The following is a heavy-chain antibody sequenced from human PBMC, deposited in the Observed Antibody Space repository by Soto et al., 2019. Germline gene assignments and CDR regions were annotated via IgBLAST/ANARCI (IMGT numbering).Heavy chain of an antibody. D-gene: IGHD2-2*01. V-gene: IGHV4-39*01. Sequence: QLQLQESGPGLVKPSETLSLTCTVSGGSISSSSYYWGWIRQPPGKGLEWIGSIYSGGSTYYNPSLKSRVTTSVDTSKNQFSLKLSSVTAADTAVYYCARHKDIVLVGFDPWGQGTLVTVSS. CDR1: GGSISSSSYY. CDR3: ARHKDIVLVGFDP. J-gene: IGHJ5*02. CDR2: IYSGGST.